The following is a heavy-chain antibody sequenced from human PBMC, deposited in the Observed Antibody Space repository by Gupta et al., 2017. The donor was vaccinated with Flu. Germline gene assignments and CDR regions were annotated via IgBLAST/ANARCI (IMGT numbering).Heavy chain of an antibody. CDR1: GYTFTAYY. Sequence: QAQLVQSETEVKKPGASVRVSCKASGYTFTAYYIHWVRQAPGQGLEWMGRINPHSRSTNDEQKFQGRVTMTMDTSISTAYMDLNRLRSDDTAVYYCAREKFCSTASCYRWFDPWGQGALVTVSS. J-gene: IGHJ5*02. D-gene: IGHD2-2*02. V-gene: IGHV1-2*06. CDR2: INPHSRST. CDR3: AREKFCSTASCYRWFDP.